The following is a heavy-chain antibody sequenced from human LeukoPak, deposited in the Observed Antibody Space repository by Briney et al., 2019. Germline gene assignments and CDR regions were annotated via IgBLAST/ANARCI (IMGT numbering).Heavy chain of an antibody. CDR2: IITSFGTA. V-gene: IGHV1-69*01. CDR3: ARRGFNWNDVLSYYGMDV. CDR1: GGTFSSYA. J-gene: IGHJ6*02. Sequence: SVKVSCKASGGTFSSYAISWVRQAPGPGLEWMGGIITSFGTANYAQKFQGRVTITADESTSTAYMELSSLRSEDTAVYYCARRGFNWNDVLSYYGMDVWGQGTTVTVSS. D-gene: IGHD1-1*01.